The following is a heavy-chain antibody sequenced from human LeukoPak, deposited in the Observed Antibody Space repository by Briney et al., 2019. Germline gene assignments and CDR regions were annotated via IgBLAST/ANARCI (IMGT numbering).Heavy chain of an antibody. CDR1: GGSISSSSYY. D-gene: IGHD1-26*01. CDR2: IYYSGST. V-gene: IGHV4-39*07. Sequence: PSETLSLTCTVSGGSISSSSYYWAWIRQPPGKGLEWIGSIYYSGSTYYNPSLKSRVIISLDTSKNQFSLKLSSVTAADTAVYYCARDQGRGTYWASIDYWGQGTLVTVSS. CDR3: ARDQGRGTYWASIDY. J-gene: IGHJ4*02.